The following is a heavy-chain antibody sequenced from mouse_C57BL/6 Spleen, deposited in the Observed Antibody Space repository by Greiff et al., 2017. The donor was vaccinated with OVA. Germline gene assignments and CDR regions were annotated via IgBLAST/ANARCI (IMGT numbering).Heavy chain of an antibody. D-gene: IGHD2-5*01. CDR3: ARGSYYSNSWFAY. CDR1: GYAFSSSW. Sequence: QVQLQQSGPELVKPGASVKISCTASGYAFSSSWMNWVKQRPGKGLEWIGRIYPGDGDTNYNGKFKGKATLTADKSSSTAYLQLSSLTSEDSAVYFCARGSYYSNSWFAYWGQGTLVTVSA. CDR2: IYPGDGDT. V-gene: IGHV1-82*01. J-gene: IGHJ3*01.